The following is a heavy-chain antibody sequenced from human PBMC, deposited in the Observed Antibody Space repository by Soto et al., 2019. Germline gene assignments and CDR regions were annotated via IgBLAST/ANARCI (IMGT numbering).Heavy chain of an antibody. CDR1: GGYY. CDR3: ARGNWNYGLGIDY. CDR2: IYYSGST. D-gene: IGHD1-7*01. J-gene: IGHJ4*02. Sequence: SETLSLTCSVSGGYYWSWIRQHPGKGLEWIGYIYYSGSTYYNPSLKSRVTISVDTSKNQFSLKLSSVTAADTAVYYCARGNWNYGLGIDYWGQGTLVTVSS. V-gene: IGHV4-31*03.